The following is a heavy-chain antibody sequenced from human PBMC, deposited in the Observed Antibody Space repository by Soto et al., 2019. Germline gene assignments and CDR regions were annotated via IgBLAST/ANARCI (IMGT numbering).Heavy chain of an antibody. J-gene: IGHJ6*03. CDR2: INHSGST. V-gene: IGHV4-34*01. Sequence: SETLSLTCAVYGGSFSGYYWSWIRQPPGKGLEWIGEINHSGSTNYNPSLKSRVTISVDTSKNQFSLKLSSVTAADTAVYYCAKSRGSTAGYYCYYMDVWGKGTTVTVSS. CDR3: AKSRGSTAGYYCYYMDV. CDR1: GGSFSGYY. D-gene: IGHD2-2*01.